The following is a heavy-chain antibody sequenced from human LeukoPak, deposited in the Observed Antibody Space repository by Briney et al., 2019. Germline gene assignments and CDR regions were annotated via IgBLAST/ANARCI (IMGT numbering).Heavy chain of an antibody. Sequence: SETLSLTCAVYGGSFSGYYWSWIRQPPGKGLEWIGEINHSGSTNYNPSLKSRVTISVDTSKNQFSLKLSSVTAADTAVYYCARERRGSYYLRLYYYYYMDVWGKGTTVTVSS. CDR1: GGSFSGYY. V-gene: IGHV4-34*01. CDR3: ARERRGSYYLRLYYYYYMDV. J-gene: IGHJ6*03. D-gene: IGHD1-26*01. CDR2: INHSGST.